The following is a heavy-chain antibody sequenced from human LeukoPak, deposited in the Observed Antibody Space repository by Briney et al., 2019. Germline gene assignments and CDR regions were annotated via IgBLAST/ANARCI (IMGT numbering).Heavy chain of an antibody. CDR1: GYSFTSYW. CDR3: AGHVPTASAARGFDI. Sequence: GESLKISCMGSGYSFTSYWVAWVRQMPGKGLEWMGIIYPRDSDTRYSPSCQGQVTISADKSINTAYLQWSGLKASNTAVYYCAGHVPTASAARGFDIWGQGTMVTVSS. V-gene: IGHV5-51*01. D-gene: IGHD2-2*01. CDR2: IYPRDSDT. J-gene: IGHJ3*02.